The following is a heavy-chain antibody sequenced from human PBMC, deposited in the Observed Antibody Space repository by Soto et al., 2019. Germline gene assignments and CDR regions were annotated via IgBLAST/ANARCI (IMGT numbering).Heavy chain of an antibody. D-gene: IGHD2-2*01. CDR1: GGTFSSYA. V-gene: IGHV1-69*06. J-gene: IGHJ4*01. Sequence: SMKVSCKASGGTFSSYAISWVRQAPGQGLEWMGGIIPIFGTANYAQKFQGRVTITADKSTSTAYMELSSLRSEDTAVYYCARADCSSTSCYYGSSWQRLGFDYWG. CDR3: ARADCSSTSCYYGSSWQRLGFDY. CDR2: IIPIFGTA.